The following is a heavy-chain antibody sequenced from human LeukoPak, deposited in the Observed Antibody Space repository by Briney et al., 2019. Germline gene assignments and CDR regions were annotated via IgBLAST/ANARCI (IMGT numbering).Heavy chain of an antibody. Sequence: PSETLSLTCTVSGGSMTNYFWNWIRQSPGTGLEWIAYIYKNERVKYNPSLKSRVSTSVDTSKNQFSLRLNSVTAAGTAVYFCARASFNSYGIDGFDHWGQGTLVTVSS. CDR1: GGSMTNYF. D-gene: IGHD5-18*01. CDR2: IYKNERV. CDR3: ARASFNSYGIDGFDH. V-gene: IGHV4-59*01. J-gene: IGHJ4*02.